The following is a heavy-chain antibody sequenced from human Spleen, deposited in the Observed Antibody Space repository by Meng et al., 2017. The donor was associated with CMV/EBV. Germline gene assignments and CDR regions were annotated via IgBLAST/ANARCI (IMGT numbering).Heavy chain of an antibody. Sequence: GESLKISCAASGFTFSSYAMHWVRQAPGKGLEWVAVILSLVNYEYYSDSVKGRFTISRDNSKNTLYLQMNSLTTEDTAVYYCAKDLFEGGYCSSTSCYTIDYWGQGTLVTVSS. CDR1: GFTFSSYA. CDR2: ILSLVNYE. D-gene: IGHD2-2*02. J-gene: IGHJ4*02. CDR3: AKDLFEGGYCSSTSCYTIDY. V-gene: IGHV3-30*04.